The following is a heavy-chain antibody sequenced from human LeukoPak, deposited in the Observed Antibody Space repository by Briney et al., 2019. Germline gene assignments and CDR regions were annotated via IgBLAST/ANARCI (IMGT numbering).Heavy chain of an antibody. CDR1: GFTFSSYA. J-gene: IGHJ4*02. V-gene: IGHV3-23*01. Sequence: GGSLRLSCAASGFTFSSYAMSWVRQAPGKGLEWVSAISGSGGSTYYADSVKGRFTISRDNSKNTLYLQMNSLRAEDTAVYYCAKPDYYGSGSASFDYWGQGTLVTVSS. CDR2: ISGSGGST. D-gene: IGHD3-10*01. CDR3: AKPDYYGSGSASFDY.